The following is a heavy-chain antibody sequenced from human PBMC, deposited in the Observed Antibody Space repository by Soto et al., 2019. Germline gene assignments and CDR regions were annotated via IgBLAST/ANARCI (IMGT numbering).Heavy chain of an antibody. CDR3: ARAYSSGWPRGGFDY. CDR2: IDWDDDK. D-gene: IGHD6-19*01. CDR1: GFSLSTSGMC. J-gene: IGHJ4*02. V-gene: IGHV2-70*17. Sequence: SGPTLVNPTQTLTLTCTFSGFSLSTSGMCVTWIRQPPGKALEWLARIDWDDDKFYSRSLKTRLTISKDTSKNQVVLTVTNMEPVDTATYYCARAYSSGWPRGGFDYWGPGTLVTVSS.